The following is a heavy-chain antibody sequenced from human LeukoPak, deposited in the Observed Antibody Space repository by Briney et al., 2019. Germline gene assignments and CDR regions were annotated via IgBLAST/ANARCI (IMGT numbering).Heavy chain of an antibody. D-gene: IGHD2/OR15-2a*01. Sequence: KPGGSLRLSCAASGFTFSDYYMSWIRQAPGKGLEWVSSIRGSGITIYYADSMLGRFTISRDNANNSLYLQMNSLRAEDTAVYYCAKYSNRVGKAFDYWGQGTLVTVSS. CDR3: AKYSNRVGKAFDY. J-gene: IGHJ4*02. CDR2: IRGSGITI. V-gene: IGHV3-11*01. CDR1: GFTFSDYY.